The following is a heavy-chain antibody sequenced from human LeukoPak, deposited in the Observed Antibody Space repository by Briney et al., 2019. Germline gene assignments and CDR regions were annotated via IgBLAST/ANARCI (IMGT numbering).Heavy chain of an antibody. CDR3: ARDSADYGDYDY. CDR1: GFTFASYA. CDR2: ISDSGGGT. J-gene: IGHJ4*02. D-gene: IGHD4-17*01. Sequence: GGSLRLSCAASGFTFASYAMSWVRQAPGKGLEWVSTISDSGGGTYYTGPVKGRFTISRDNSKNTVYLQMDSLRAEDTAVYYCARDSADYGDYDYWGQGTLVTVSS. V-gene: IGHV3-23*01.